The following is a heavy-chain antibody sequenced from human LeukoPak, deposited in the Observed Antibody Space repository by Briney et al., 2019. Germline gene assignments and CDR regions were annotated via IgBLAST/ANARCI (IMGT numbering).Heavy chain of an antibody. Sequence: PGGSLRLSCAASGFTFSSYAMHWVRQAPGKGLEWVAVISYDGSNKYYADSVKGRFTISRDNSKNTLYLQMNSLRAEDTAVYYCAKDRTVTDPFFDYWGQGTLVTVSS. D-gene: IGHD4-11*01. CDR3: AKDRTVTDPFFDY. CDR1: GFTFSSYA. V-gene: IGHV3-30-3*01. CDR2: ISYDGSNK. J-gene: IGHJ4*02.